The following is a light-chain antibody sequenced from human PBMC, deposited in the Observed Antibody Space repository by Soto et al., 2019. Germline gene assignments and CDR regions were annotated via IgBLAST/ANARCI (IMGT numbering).Light chain of an antibody. J-gene: IGKJ1*01. CDR3: QQYSSFPWT. CDR2: KAS. V-gene: IGKV1-5*03. Sequence: DIQMTQSPSILSASVGDIVTITCRASQSIGSWLAWYQQTEGKAPKVLIYKASNLERGVPSRFSGSGYGTEFTLTISSLQAADFATYYCQQYSSFPWTFGQGTKVDIK. CDR1: QSIGSW.